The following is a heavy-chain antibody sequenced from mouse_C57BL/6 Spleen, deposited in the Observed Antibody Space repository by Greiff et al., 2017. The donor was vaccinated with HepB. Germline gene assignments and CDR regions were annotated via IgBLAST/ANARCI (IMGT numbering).Heavy chain of an antibody. Sequence: QVQLQQSGPELVKPGASVKISCKASGYAFSSSWMNWVKQRPGKGLEWIGRIYPGDGDTNYNGKFKGKATLTADKSSSTAYMQLSSLTSEDSAVYFCARGPDDYSPYAMDYWGQGTSVTVSS. J-gene: IGHJ4*01. V-gene: IGHV1-82*01. CDR3: ARGPDDYSPYAMDY. D-gene: IGHD2-4*01. CDR1: GYAFSSSW. CDR2: IYPGDGDT.